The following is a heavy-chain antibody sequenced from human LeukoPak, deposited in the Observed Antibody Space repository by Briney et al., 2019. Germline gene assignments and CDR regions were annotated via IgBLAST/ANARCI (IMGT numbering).Heavy chain of an antibody. CDR2: ISSSSSYI. V-gene: IGHV3-21*01. Sequence: GGSLRLSCAASGFTFSSYSMNWVRQAPGKGLEWVSSISSSSSYIYYADSVRGRFTVSRDNAKNSLYLQMNSLRAEDTAVYYCAKDVEWYYDILTASDAFDIWGQGTMVTVSS. J-gene: IGHJ3*02. CDR1: GFTFSSYS. D-gene: IGHD3-9*01. CDR3: AKDVEWYYDILTASDAFDI.